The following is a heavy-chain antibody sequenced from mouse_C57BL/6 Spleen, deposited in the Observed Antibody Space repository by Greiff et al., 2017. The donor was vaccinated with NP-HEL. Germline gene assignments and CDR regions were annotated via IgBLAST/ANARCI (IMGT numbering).Heavy chain of an antibody. Sequence: QVQLQQPGTELVKPGASVKLSCKASGYTFTSYWMHWVKQRPGQGLEWIGNINPSNGGTNYNEKFKSKATLTVDKSSSTAYMQLSSLTSEDSAVYYCARSRGSWAYWYFDVWGTGTTVTVSS. V-gene: IGHV1-53*01. J-gene: IGHJ1*03. CDR1: GYTFTSYW. CDR2: INPSNGGT. D-gene: IGHD3-1*01. CDR3: ARSRGSWAYWYFDV.